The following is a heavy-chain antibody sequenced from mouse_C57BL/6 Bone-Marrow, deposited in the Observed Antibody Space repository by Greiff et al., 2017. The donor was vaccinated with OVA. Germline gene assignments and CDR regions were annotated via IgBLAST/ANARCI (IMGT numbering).Heavy chain of an antibody. Sequence: DVQLQESGPGLVKPSQSLSLTCSVTGYSITSGYYWNWIRQFPGNKLEWMGYISYDGSNNYNPSLKNRISITRDTSKNQFFLKLNSVTTEDTATYYCARGGYSKDYWGQGTTLTVSS. CDR3: ARGGYSKDY. CDR1: GYSITSGYY. CDR2: ISYDGSN. V-gene: IGHV3-6*01. J-gene: IGHJ2*01. D-gene: IGHD2-5*01.